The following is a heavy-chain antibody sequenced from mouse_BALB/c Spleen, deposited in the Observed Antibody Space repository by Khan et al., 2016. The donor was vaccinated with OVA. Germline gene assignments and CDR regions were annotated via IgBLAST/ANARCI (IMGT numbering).Heavy chain of an antibody. CDR2: ILPGTGST. V-gene: IGHV1-9*01. CDR1: GYTFSSYW. CDR3: ALGYFFDG. D-gene: IGHD2-14*01. J-gene: IGHJ2*01. Sequence: QMQLEESGAELMKPGASVKVSCKATGYTFSSYWIEWVKQRPGHGLEWIGEILPGTGSTNYNEKFKGKATLTADKSSNTAYMHLSSLTSEDSAIYYCALGYFFDGWGQGTTLTVSS.